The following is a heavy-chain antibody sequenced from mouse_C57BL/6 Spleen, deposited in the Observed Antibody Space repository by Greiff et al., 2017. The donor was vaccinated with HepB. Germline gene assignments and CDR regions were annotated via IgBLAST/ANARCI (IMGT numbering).Heavy chain of an antibody. J-gene: IGHJ1*03. D-gene: IGHD2-5*01. CDR3: ARDYYSNYVWYFDV. Sequence: VQLQQSGTELVKPGASVKLSCKASGYTFTSYWMHWVKQRPGQGLEWIGNINPSNGGTNYNEKFKSKATLTVDKSSSTAYMQLSSLTSEDSAVYYCARDYYSNYVWYFDVWGTGTTVTVSS. CDR2: INPSNGGT. CDR1: GYTFTSYW. V-gene: IGHV1-53*01.